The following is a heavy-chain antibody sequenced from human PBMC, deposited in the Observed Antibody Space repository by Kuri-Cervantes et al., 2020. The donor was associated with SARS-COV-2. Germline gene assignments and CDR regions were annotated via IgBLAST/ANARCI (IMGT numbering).Heavy chain of an antibody. CDR2: ISSSSSYI. V-gene: IGHV3-21*01. Sequence: GGSLRLSCAASGFTFSSYEMNWVRQAPGKGLEWVSSISSSSSYIYYADSVKGRFTISRDNAKNSLYLQMNSLRAEDTAVYYCARVVIPAALDYWGQGTLVTVSS. CDR1: GFTFSSYE. CDR3: ARVVIPAALDY. D-gene: IGHD2-2*01. J-gene: IGHJ4*02.